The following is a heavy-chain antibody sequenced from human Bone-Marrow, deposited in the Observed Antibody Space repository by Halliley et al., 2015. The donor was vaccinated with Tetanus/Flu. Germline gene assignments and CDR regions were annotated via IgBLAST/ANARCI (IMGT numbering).Heavy chain of an antibody. CDR3: ARTTYGGFDP. D-gene: IGHD1-1*01. J-gene: IGHJ5*02. Sequence: GRGGFGEIQHNGNTNYNPSLKSRVPTSVDKSKFQFSLRLDYVTAADTAVYYCARTTYGGFDPWGQGTMVTVSS. CDR2: IQHNGNT. V-gene: IGHV4-4*02.